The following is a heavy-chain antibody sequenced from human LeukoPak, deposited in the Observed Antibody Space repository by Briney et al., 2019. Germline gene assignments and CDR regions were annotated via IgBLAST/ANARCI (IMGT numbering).Heavy chain of an antibody. Sequence: ASVNVSCKASGGPHRRYALRWVRQAPGRGLEWVGGLLPLFGTAKYAQKCLGRVTMARDTSISTAYVELSRLTSDDTAVYYCSMGIIGGHDFDYWGQGTLVTVAS. D-gene: IGHD3-10*01. V-gene: IGHV1-2*02. CDR2: LLPLFGTA. J-gene: IGHJ4*02. CDR1: GGPHRRYA. CDR3: SMGIIGGHDFDY.